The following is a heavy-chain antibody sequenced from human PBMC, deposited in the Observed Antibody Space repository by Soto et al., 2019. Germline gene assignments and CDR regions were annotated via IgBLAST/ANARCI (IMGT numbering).Heavy chain of an antibody. D-gene: IGHD2-2*01. Sequence: SETLSLTCTVSGGSTSSSSYYWGWIRQPPGKGLEWIGSIYYSGSTYYNPSLKSRVTISVDTSKNQFSLKLSSVTAADTAVYYCARSKWARRRELLLGYNWFDPCGQGTLVTVSS. CDR1: GGSTSSSSYY. CDR2: IYYSGST. CDR3: ARSKWARRRELLLGYNWFDP. J-gene: IGHJ5*02. V-gene: IGHV4-39*01.